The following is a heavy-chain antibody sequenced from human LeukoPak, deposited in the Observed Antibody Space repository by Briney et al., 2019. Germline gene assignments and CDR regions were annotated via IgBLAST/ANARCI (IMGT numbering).Heavy chain of an antibody. D-gene: IGHD1-1*01. J-gene: IGHJ4*02. CDR1: EYTFTGYY. Sequence: ASVKVSCKASEYTFTGYYMHWVRQAPGQGLEWMGWINPNSGGTNYAQKFQGRVTMTRDTSISTAYMELSNLRSEDTAVYYCARGLGNDGIFDYWGQGTLVTDSS. CDR2: INPNSGGT. CDR3: ARGLGNDGIFDY. V-gene: IGHV1-2*02.